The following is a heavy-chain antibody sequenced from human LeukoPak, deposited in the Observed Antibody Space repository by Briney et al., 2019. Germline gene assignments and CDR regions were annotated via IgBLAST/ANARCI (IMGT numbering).Heavy chain of an antibody. D-gene: IGHD1-26*01. V-gene: IGHV1-18*01. CDR3: ARDNEWELSYYFDY. CDR2: ISAYNGNT. Sequence: GASVKVSCKASGYTFTSYGISWVRQAPGQGLEWMGWISAYNGNTNYAQKLQGRVTMTTDTSTSTAYMELRSLRSDDTAAYYCARDNEWELSYYFDYWGQGTLVTVSS. CDR1: GYTFTSYG. J-gene: IGHJ4*02.